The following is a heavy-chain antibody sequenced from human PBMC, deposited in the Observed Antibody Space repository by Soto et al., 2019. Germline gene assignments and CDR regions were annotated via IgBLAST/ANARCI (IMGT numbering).Heavy chain of an antibody. CDR3: ARDLGRSLNWFAP. CDR1: GYTFTSYG. CDR2: ISAYNGNT. J-gene: IGHJ5*02. V-gene: IGHV1-18*01. D-gene: IGHD3-16*01. Sequence: ASVKVCCTASGYTFTSYGISWVRQAPGQGLEWMGWISAYNGNTNYAQKLQGRVPMTTDTSTSKAYMELKSLKSDGTAGYYCARDLGRSLNWFAPWGQGTLVTVSS.